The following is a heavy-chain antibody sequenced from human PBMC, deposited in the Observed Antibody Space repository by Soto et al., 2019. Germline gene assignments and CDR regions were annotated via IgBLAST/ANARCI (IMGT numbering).Heavy chain of an antibody. D-gene: IGHD2-21*02. J-gene: IGHJ4*02. CDR1: GGSISSGGYY. V-gene: IGHV4-31*03. Sequence: SETLSLPRTVSGGSISSGGYYWNWIRQHPGKGLEWIGYIYYSGSTYYNPSLKSRVTISVDTSKNQFSLKLSSVTAADTAVYYCARRVVVTAPFDYWGQGTLVTVSS. CDR3: ARRVVVTAPFDY. CDR2: IYYSGST.